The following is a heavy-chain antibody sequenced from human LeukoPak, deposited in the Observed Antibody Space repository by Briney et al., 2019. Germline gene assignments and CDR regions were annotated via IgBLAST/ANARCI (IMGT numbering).Heavy chain of an antibody. D-gene: IGHD3-9*01. CDR2: ISSSSSYI. CDR3: ASDILTPPFDY. CDR1: GFTFSSYS. V-gene: IGHV3-21*01. J-gene: IGHJ4*02. Sequence: GGSLRLSCAASGFTFSSYSMNWVRQAPGKGLEWVSSISSSSSYIYYADSVKGRFTISRDNAKNSLYLQMNSLRAEDTAVYCCASDILTPPFDYWGQGTLVTVSS.